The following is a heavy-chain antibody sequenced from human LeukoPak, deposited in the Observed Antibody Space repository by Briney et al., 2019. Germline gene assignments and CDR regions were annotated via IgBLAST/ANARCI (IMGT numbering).Heavy chain of an antibody. CDR1: GYTFTRYG. J-gene: IGHJ4*02. CDR3: ARVGYGGNSIDY. CDR2: ISAYNGNT. Sequence: SVNVSRKASGYTFTRYGISWVRQAPGQGLEWMGWISAYNGNTNYAQKLQGRVTMTTDTSTSTGYMELRSLRSDDTAVYYCARVGYGGNSIDYWGQGTLVTVSS. D-gene: IGHD4-17*01. V-gene: IGHV1-18*01.